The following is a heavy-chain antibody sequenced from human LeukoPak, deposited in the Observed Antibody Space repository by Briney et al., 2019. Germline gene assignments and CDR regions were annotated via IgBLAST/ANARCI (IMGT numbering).Heavy chain of an antibody. V-gene: IGHV3-7*01. CDR2: IKQDGSEK. Sequence: GGSLRLSCAASGFTFSSYWMSWVRQAPGKGLEWVANIKQDGSEKYYVDSVKGRFTISRDNAKNPLYLQMNSLRAEDTAVYYCARDCLYYDISGPRFDCWGQGTLVTVSS. D-gene: IGHD3-9*01. CDR3: ARDCLYYDISGPRFDC. J-gene: IGHJ4*02. CDR1: GFTFSSYW.